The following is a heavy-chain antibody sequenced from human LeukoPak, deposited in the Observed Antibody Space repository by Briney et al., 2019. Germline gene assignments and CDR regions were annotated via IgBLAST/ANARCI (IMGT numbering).Heavy chain of an antibody. CDR2: INSDGSSA. CDR1: GFTFSAFW. D-gene: IGHD3-22*01. V-gene: IGHV3-74*01. Sequence: GGSLRLSCAASGFTFSAFWMHWVRQAPGKGLVWVSRINSDGSSATYADSVKGRFTVSRDNAKNTLYLQMDSLRAEDSAVYYCARGLVHDTSGYYSDYWGQGILVTVSS. CDR3: ARGLVHDTSGYYSDY. J-gene: IGHJ4*02.